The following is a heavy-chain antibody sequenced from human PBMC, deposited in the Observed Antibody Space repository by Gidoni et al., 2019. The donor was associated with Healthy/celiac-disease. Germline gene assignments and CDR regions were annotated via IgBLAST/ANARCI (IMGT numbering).Heavy chain of an antibody. J-gene: IGHJ5*02. D-gene: IGHD2-2*01. CDR2: IYYSGST. CDR3: ARPYCSSTSCYFNWFDP. Sequence: QLQLQESGPGLVKPSETLSLTCTVSGGSISSSSYYWGWIRQPPGKGLEWIGSIYYSGSTYYNPSLKSRVTISVDTSKNQFSLKLSSVTAADTAVYYCARPYCSSTSCYFNWFDPWGQGTLVTVSS. V-gene: IGHV4-39*01. CDR1: GGSISSSSYY.